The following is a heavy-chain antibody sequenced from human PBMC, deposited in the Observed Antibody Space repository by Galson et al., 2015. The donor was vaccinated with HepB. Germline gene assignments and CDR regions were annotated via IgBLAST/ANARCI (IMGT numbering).Heavy chain of an antibody. D-gene: IGHD2-8*01. Sequence: SLRLSCAASKFSFSDYAMSWVRQAPGKGLEWLSFISGSGISTYYANSVKGRFTISRDNSNNMLYLQMNSLRAEDTAVYYCAKDQKWNKSVCYTYFYTGMDGWGQGTTVTVSS. CDR2: ISGSGIST. CDR3: AKDQKWNKSVCYTYFYTGMDG. J-gene: IGHJ6*02. V-gene: IGHV3-23*01. CDR1: KFSFSDYA.